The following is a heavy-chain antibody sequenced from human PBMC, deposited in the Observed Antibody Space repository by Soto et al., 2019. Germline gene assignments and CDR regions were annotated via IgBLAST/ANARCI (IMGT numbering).Heavy chain of an antibody. CDR3: TTVKGDFTIFGVVSPYFDY. Sequence: GGSLRLSWSASGFTFSNAWMNWVRQAPGKGLEWVGRIISKTDGGTTDYAAPVKGGFTSSREDSKNTPYLQMNSLKTEDTAVYYCTTVKGDFTIFGVVSPYFDYWGQGTLVTVSS. D-gene: IGHD3-3*01. V-gene: IGHV3-15*07. CDR1: GFTFSNAW. J-gene: IGHJ4*02. CDR2: IISKTDGGTT.